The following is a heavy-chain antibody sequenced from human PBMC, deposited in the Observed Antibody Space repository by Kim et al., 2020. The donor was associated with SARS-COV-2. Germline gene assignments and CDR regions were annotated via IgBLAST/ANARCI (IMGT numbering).Heavy chain of an antibody. CDR1: GFTFDDYA. V-gene: IGHV3-9*01. CDR3: AKDGYSYGYDAFDI. CDR2: ISWNSGSI. J-gene: IGHJ3*02. D-gene: IGHD5-18*01. Sequence: GGSLRLSCAASGFTFDDYAMHWVRQAPGKGLEWVSGISWNSGSIGYADSVKGRFTISRDNAKNSLYLQMNSLRAEDTALYYCAKDGYSYGYDAFDIWGQGTIVTVSS.